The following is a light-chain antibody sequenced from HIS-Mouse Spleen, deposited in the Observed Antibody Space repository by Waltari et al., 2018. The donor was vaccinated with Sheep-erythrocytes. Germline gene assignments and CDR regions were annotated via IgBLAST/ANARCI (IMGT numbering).Light chain of an antibody. J-gene: IGKJ2*01. CDR3: HQSSRLPYT. CDR2: YAS. CDR1: QSIGSS. V-gene: IGKV6-21*01. Sequence: EIVLTQSPDFQSVTPKEKVTITCRASQSIGSSLHWYQQKQVQSPKLLIKYASRAFSVVPSRFRGSGAGTDFTLTINSLDAEDAATYFCHQSSRLPYTFGQGTKLEIQ.